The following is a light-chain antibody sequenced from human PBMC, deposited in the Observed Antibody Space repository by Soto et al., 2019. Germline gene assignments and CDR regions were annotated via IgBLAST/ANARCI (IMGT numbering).Light chain of an antibody. J-gene: IGKJ1*01. CDR2: GAS. Sequence: DIVLTQSPGTLSLSPGERATLSCRASQSVSSSYLAWYQQKPGQAPRLLIYGASTRATGISARFSGSGSGTEFTLTISSLQSEDFAVYYCQQYDSSPRTFGQGTKVDIK. CDR3: QQYDSSPRT. V-gene: IGKV3-20*01. CDR1: QSVSSSY.